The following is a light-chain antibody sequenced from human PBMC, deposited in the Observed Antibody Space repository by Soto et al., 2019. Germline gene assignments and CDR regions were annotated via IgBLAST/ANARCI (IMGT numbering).Light chain of an antibody. Sequence: DIQMTQSPSTLSASVGDRVTITCRPSQSISSWLAWYQQKPGKDPKLLIYKASSLESGVPSRFSGSGSGTEFTLTISSLQPDDFATYYCQQYNSYPKTFGQGTKVDIK. CDR3: QQYNSYPKT. J-gene: IGKJ1*01. CDR2: KAS. CDR1: QSISSW. V-gene: IGKV1-5*03.